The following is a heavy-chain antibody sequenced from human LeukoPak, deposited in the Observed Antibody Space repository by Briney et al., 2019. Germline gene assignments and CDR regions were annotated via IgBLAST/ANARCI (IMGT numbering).Heavy chain of an antibody. Sequence: PGGSLRLSCAASGFTFSSYSMNWVRQAPGKGLEWVSYISSSSSTIYYADSVKGRFTISRDNAKNSLYLQMNSLRAEDTAVYYCARDKITFGGVIVIPGYYYGMDVWGQGTTVTVSS. J-gene: IGHJ6*02. V-gene: IGHV3-48*04. CDR3: ARDKITFGGVIVIPGYYYGMDV. CDR2: ISSSSSTI. D-gene: IGHD3-16*02. CDR1: GFTFSSYS.